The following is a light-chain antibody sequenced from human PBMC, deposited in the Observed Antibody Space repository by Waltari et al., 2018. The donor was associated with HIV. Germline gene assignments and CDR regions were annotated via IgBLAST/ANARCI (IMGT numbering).Light chain of an antibody. J-gene: IGLJ2*01. V-gene: IGLV1-51*01. Sequence: QSVLTQPPSVSATPGQRVTISCSGRTSNIGYNLVSWYQHIPGTAPKLLIYADTERPSGIPDLFSGSRSGTSATLGITGLQTGDEADYYCATWDSSLNALLFGGGTKLTAL. CDR1: TSNIGYNL. CDR3: ATWDSSLNALL. CDR2: ADT.